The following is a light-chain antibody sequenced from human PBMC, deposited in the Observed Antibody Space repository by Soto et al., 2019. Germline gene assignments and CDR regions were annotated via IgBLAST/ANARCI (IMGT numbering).Light chain of an antibody. J-gene: IGKJ4*01. Sequence: EIVLTQSPVTLSLSPGERATLSCRASQSVTSFLAWYQQKPGQAPRLLIYDVSQRPTGIPARFSGSGSGTDFTLTISSLEPEDFAVYYCQQRSNWPLTFGVGTKVEIK. CDR2: DVS. V-gene: IGKV3-11*01. CDR3: QQRSNWPLT. CDR1: QSVTSF.